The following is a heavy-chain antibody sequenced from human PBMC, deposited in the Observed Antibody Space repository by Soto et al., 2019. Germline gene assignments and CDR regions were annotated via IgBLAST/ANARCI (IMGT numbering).Heavy chain of an antibody. CDR2: ISSSSSYI. CDR1: GFTFSSYS. CDR3: ARAQDIVLMVYAKGYYYYYMDV. J-gene: IGHJ6*03. D-gene: IGHD2-8*01. V-gene: IGHV3-21*01. Sequence: EVQLVESGGGLVKPGGSLRLSCAASGFTFSSYSMNWVRQAPGKGLEWVSSISSSSSYIYYADSVKGRFTISRDNAKKSVYLQMNSLRAEDTAVYYCARAQDIVLMVYAKGYYYYYMDVWGKGTTVTVSS.